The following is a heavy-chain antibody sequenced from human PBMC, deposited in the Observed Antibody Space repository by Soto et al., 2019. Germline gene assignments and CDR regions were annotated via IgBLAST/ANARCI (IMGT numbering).Heavy chain of an antibody. V-gene: IGHV2-5*02. CDR3: AHIVVAGLGYYFDY. Sequence: QITLKESGPTLVKPTQTLTLTCTFSGFSLSSTRMAVGWSRQPPGKALEWLAHIYWDDDKRYSPFLKSRLTITKETSKKQVILTITNMDPVETARYYCAHIVVAGLGYYFDYWGQGTLVTVSS. CDR2: IYWDDDK. CDR1: GFSLSSTRMA. J-gene: IGHJ4*02. D-gene: IGHD6-19*01.